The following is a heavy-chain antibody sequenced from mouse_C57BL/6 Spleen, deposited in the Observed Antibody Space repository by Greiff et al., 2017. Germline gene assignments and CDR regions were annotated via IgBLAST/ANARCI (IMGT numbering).Heavy chain of an antibody. Sequence: VQLKQSGAELVRPGASVKLSCTASGFNIKDYYMHWVKQRPEQGLEWIGRIDPEDGGTEYAPKFQGKATMTADTSSNTAYLQLSSLPSEDTAVYYCTTYYGSSDWYFDVWGTGTTVTVSS. CDR3: TTYYGSSDWYFDV. V-gene: IGHV14-1*01. D-gene: IGHD1-1*01. CDR2: IDPEDGGT. CDR1: GFNIKDYY. J-gene: IGHJ1*03.